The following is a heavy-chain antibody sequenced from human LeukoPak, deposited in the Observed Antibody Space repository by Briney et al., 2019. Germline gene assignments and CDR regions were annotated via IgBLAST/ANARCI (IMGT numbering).Heavy chain of an antibody. J-gene: IGHJ4*02. V-gene: IGHV1-69*06. Sequence: ASVKVSCKASGGTFSSYAISWVRQAPGQGLEWMGGIIPIFGTANYAQKFQGRVTITADKSTSTAYMELSSLRSEDTAVYYCALGGAARPFDYWGQGTLVTVSS. CDR1: GGTFSSYA. CDR3: ALGGAARPFDY. D-gene: IGHD6-6*01. CDR2: IIPIFGTA.